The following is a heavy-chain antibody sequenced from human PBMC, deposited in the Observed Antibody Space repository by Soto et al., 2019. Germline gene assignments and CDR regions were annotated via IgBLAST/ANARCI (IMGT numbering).Heavy chain of an antibody. J-gene: IGHJ3*01. V-gene: IGHV2-5*02. D-gene: IGHD1-26*01. Sequence: QITLKESGPTLVKPTQTLTLTCTFSGFSLINSGVGVGWIRQPPGKALEWLAVIYWDDEKYYRPSLMNRLTKTKNTSNNQVVLIMTNMDPMETAKYYCENRIRVVGARLFDFWGQGTMVTVSS. CDR3: ENRIRVVGARLFDF. CDR2: IYWDDEK. CDR1: GFSLINSGVG.